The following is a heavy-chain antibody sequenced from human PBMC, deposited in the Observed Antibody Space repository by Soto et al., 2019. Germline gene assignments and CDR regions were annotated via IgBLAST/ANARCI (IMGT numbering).Heavy chain of an antibody. V-gene: IGHV4-4*07. D-gene: IGHD3-10*01. J-gene: IGHJ6*02. CDR3: ARDGSDSYGLDV. Sequence: SETLSLTCTVSGGSISSYYWSWIRQSAGKGLEWIGRIYNGGNTQYNPSLKSRVTMSADTSKNQFSLRLNSVTAADTAVYYCARDGSDSYGLDVWGQGTTVTVSS. CDR2: IYNGGNT. CDR1: GGSISSYY.